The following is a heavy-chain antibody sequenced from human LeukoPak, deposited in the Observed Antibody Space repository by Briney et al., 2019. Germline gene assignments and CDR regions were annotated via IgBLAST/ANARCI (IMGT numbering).Heavy chain of an antibody. J-gene: IGHJ4*02. Sequence: SEALSLTRTVSGGSISSYYWSWIRQPPGKGLEWIGYIYYSGSTNYNPSLKSRVTISVDTSKNQFSLKLSSVTAADTAVYYCARAYGGNSDYWGQGTLVTVSS. CDR1: GGSISSYY. D-gene: IGHD4-23*01. CDR3: ARAYGGNSDY. CDR2: IYYSGST. V-gene: IGHV4-59*01.